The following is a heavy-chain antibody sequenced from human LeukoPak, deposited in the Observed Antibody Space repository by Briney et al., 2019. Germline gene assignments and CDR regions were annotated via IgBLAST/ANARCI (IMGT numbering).Heavy chain of an antibody. V-gene: IGHV4-59*01. CDR3: ARDQFRGSYSDY. CDR1: GGSISSYY. CDR2: IYYSGST. J-gene: IGHJ4*02. Sequence: SETLSPTCTVSGGSISSYYWSWIRQPPGKGLEWIGYIYYSGSTNYNPSLKSRVTISVDTSKNQFSLRLSSVTAADTAVYYCARDQFRGSYSDYWGQGTLVTVSS. D-gene: IGHD3-16*01.